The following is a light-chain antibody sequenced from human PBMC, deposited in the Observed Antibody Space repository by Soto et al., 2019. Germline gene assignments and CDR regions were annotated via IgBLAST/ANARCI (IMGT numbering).Light chain of an antibody. J-gene: IGKJ4*01. V-gene: IGKV3-20*01. Sequence: EIVLTQSPGTLSLSPGERATLSCRASQSVSSSYLAWYQQKPGQAPRLLIYGASSRATGIPDRFSGSGSGTDFTLTISRLEPEDFAVYYCQQYGSSPQTLGGGTKVEIK. CDR1: QSVSSSY. CDR2: GAS. CDR3: QQYGSSPQT.